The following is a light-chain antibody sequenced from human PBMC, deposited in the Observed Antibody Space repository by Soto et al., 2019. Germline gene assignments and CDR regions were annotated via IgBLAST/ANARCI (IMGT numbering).Light chain of an antibody. Sequence: QSVLTQPPSASGTPGQRVTISCSGSSSNIGSNTVNWYQQLPGTAPKLLIYSNNQQPSGVPDRFSGSKSGTSASLAISGLQSADEADYYCAAWDDSMNGYVFGTGTKVT. CDR3: AAWDDSMNGYV. J-gene: IGLJ1*01. V-gene: IGLV1-44*01. CDR1: SSNIGSNT. CDR2: SNN.